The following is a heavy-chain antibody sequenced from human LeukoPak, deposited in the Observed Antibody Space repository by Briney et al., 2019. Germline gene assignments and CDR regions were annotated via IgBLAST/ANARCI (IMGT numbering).Heavy chain of an antibody. CDR1: GFTFSSYA. CDR3: AKGWGSPSIAVAGTGFDY. V-gene: IGHV3-23*01. J-gene: IGHJ4*02. D-gene: IGHD6-19*01. CDR2: ISGSGGST. Sequence: PGGSLRLSCAASGFTFSSYAMSWVRQAPGKGLEWVSPISGSGGSTYYADSVKGRFTISRDNSKNTLYLQMNSLRAEDTAVYYCAKGWGSPSIAVAGTGFDYWGQGTLVTVSS.